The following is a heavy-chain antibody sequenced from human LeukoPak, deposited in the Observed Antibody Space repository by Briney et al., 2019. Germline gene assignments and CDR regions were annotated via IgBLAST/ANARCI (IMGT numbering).Heavy chain of an antibody. D-gene: IGHD2-21*02. CDR2: IYYSGST. CDR3: AGGTLAYCGGDCYGLDP. J-gene: IGHJ5*02. V-gene: IGHV4-59*01. Sequence: PSETLSLTSTVSGGSISSYYWSWIRQPPGKGLEWIGYIYYSGSTNYNPSLKSRVTISVDTSKNQFSLKLSSVTAADTAVYYCAGGTLAYCGGDCYGLDPWGQGTLITVSS. CDR1: GGSISSYY.